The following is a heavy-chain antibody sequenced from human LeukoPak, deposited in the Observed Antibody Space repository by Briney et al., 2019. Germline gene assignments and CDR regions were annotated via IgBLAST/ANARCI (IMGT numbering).Heavy chain of an antibody. D-gene: IGHD4-23*01. CDR2: INSDGSTT. J-gene: IGHJ4*02. CDR1: GFTFSYYW. CDR3: ARDSGYGGNSGY. V-gene: IGHV3-74*01. Sequence: GGSLRLSCAASGFTFSYYWMYWVRQAPGKGLVWVSRINSDGSTTSYADSVKGRFTISKDNAKNTLYLQMNSLRADDTAVYYCARDSGYGGNSGYWGQGTLVTVSS.